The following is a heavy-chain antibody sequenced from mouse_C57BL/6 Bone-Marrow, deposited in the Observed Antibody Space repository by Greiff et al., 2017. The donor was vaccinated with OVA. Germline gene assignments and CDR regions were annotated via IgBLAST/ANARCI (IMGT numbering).Heavy chain of an antibody. D-gene: IGHD1-1*01. CDR2: IRSKSNNYAT. CDR3: VRRRHYYGSSHWYFDV. V-gene: IGHV10-1*01. CDR1: GFSFNTYA. Sequence: EVQLVESGGGLVQPKGSLKLSCAASGFSFNTYAMNWVRQAPGKGLEWVARIRSKSNNYATYYADSVKDRFTISRDDSESMLYLQMNNLKTEDTAMYYCVRRRHYYGSSHWYFDVWGTGTTVTVSS. J-gene: IGHJ1*03.